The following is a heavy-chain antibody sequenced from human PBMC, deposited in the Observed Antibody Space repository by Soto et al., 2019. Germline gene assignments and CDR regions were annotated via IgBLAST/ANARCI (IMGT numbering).Heavy chain of an antibody. CDR1: GFTLSNFW. CDR3: ARSGRDGYNP. D-gene: IGHD5-12*01. CDR2: IKHDGSAE. Sequence: GESLRLSCQAPGFTLSNFWRTWVRQAPGKGLEWVAHIKHDGSAENYLDSVKGRFTISRDNTTNLVYLQMNRLRAEDTAAYYCARSGRDGYNPWGQGTLVTASS. J-gene: IGHJ5*02. V-gene: IGHV3-7*01.